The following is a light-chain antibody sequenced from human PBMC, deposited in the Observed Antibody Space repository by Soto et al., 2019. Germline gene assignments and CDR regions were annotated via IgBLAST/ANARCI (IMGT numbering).Light chain of an antibody. CDR3: SSYTTTSMI. CDR1: SSDVGGYKY. J-gene: IGLJ2*01. Sequence: QSVLTQPTSVSGSPGQSITISCTGTSSDVGGYKYVSWYQQHPGKAPKLMIYEVRNRPSGVSNRFSGSKSGNTASLTISGLQAEDEADYYCSSYTTTSMIFGGGTKVTVL. CDR2: EVR. V-gene: IGLV2-14*01.